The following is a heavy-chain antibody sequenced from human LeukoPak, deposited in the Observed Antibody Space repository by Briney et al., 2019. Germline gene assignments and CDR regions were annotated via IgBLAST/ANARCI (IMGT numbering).Heavy chain of an antibody. CDR1: GFTVSSNH. CDR2: IYSGGST. V-gene: IGHV3-53*01. D-gene: IGHD1-26*01. J-gene: IGHJ4*02. Sequence: GGSLRLSWAASGFTVSSNHMNWVRQAPGKGLEWVSVIYSGGSTFYADSVKGRFTVSRDNSKNTLLLQMNSLRAEDTAVYYCARAGDAYYFDYWGQGTLVTVSS. CDR3: ARAGDAYYFDY.